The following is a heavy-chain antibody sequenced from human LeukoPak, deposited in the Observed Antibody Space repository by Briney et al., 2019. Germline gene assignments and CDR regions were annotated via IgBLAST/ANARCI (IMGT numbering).Heavy chain of an antibody. J-gene: IGHJ6*03. V-gene: IGHV4-34*01. CDR3: ARADSGVTTGLFYYYMDV. D-gene: IGHD4-11*01. CDR2: INHSGST. CDR1: RGSFSGNY. Sequence: PSETLSLTCTVYRGSFSGNYWSWIRQPPGKGLEWIGEINHSGSTNYNPSLKSRVTISVDTSKNQFSLKLSSVTAADTAVYYCARADSGVTTGLFYYYMDVWGKGTTVTVSS.